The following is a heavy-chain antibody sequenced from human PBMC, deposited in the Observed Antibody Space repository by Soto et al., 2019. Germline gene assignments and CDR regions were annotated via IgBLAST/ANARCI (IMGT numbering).Heavy chain of an antibody. V-gene: IGHV5-51*01. CDR3: AGANSGQPLPDS. CDR1: GDTFTSSW. CDR2: IYPVDSDT. J-gene: IGHJ5*01. D-gene: IGHD6-25*01. Sequence: PGESLKISCQGSGDTFTSSWIGWVRQMPGKGLEWMGVIYPVDSDTRYPPSFQGQVTISADKSISTAYLQWSGLRASVIVMYYCAGANSGQPLPDSWGQGTLVTVSS.